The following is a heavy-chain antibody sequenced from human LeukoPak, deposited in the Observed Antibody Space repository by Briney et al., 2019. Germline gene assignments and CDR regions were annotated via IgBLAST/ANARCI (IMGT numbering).Heavy chain of an antibody. J-gene: IGHJ4*02. CDR1: GFTFSSYG. V-gene: IGHV3-30*02. D-gene: IGHD6-13*01. CDR3: AKVLSPGYSSSWSPLDY. CDR2: LRYDGSNK. Sequence: GGSLRLSCAASGFTFSSYGMHLVLQAPGKGLGWVAFLRYDGSNKYYADSVKGRFTISRDNSKNTLYLQTNSLRAEDTAVYYCAKVLSPGYSSSWSPLDYWGQGTLVTVSS.